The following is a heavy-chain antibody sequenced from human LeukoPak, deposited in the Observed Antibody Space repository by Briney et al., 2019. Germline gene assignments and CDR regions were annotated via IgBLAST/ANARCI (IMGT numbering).Heavy chain of an antibody. CDR1: GDSISSGDYY. CDR2: ISSSGST. J-gene: IGHJ3*02. Sequence: SETLSLTCTVSGDSISSGDYYWSWIQQPAGKGLEWIGRISSSGSTNYNPSLKSRVTISVDTSKNQFSLKLSSVTAADTAVYFCARGPYSYDSSGAFDIWGQGTMVTVSS. CDR3: ARGPYSYDSSGAFDI. V-gene: IGHV4-61*02. D-gene: IGHD3-22*01.